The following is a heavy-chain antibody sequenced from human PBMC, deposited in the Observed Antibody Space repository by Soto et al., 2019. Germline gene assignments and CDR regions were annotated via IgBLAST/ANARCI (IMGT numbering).Heavy chain of an antibody. J-gene: IGHJ6*03. CDR2: IYYSGST. V-gene: IGHV4-39*01. CDR1: GGSISSSSYY. CDR3: ASWSPQGGCSSTSCYAYYYYYMDV. D-gene: IGHD2-2*01. Sequence: SETLSLTCTVSGGSISSSSYYWGWIRQPPGKGLEWIGSIYYSGSTYYNPSLKSRVTISVDTSKNQFSLKLSSVTAADTAVYYCASWSPQGGCSSTSCYAYYYYYMDVWGKGTTVTVSS.